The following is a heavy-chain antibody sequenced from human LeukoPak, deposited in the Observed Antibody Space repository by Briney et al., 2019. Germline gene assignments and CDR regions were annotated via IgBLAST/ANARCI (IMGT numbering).Heavy chain of an antibody. CDR1: GGSITSGGYY. V-gene: IGHV4-61*08. CDR2: IHYRGTT. Sequence: SQTLSLTCTVSGGSITSGGYYWSRIRQPPGNGLEWFGYIHYRGTTNYSPSLKSRITMSVDTSKNQFSLELSSVTAADTAVYYCAREGGIAVAGLFDYWGQGTLVTVSS. J-gene: IGHJ4*02. CDR3: AREGGIAVAGLFDY. D-gene: IGHD6-19*01.